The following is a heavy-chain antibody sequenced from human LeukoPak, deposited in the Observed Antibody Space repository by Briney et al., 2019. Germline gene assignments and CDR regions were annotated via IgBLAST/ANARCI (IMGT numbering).Heavy chain of an antibody. J-gene: IGHJ6*02. D-gene: IGHD2-15*01. CDR2: IASSAFTI. Sequence: PGGSLRLSCVASGFTFSNHEMYWVRQAPGKGLEWVSYIASSAFTIYYADSVKGRFTISRDNAKNSLYLQMNSLRAEDTAVYYCARDGWSNPGVYYYGMDVWGQGTTVTVSS. V-gene: IGHV3-48*03. CDR3: ARDGWSNPGVYYYGMDV. CDR1: GFTFSNHE.